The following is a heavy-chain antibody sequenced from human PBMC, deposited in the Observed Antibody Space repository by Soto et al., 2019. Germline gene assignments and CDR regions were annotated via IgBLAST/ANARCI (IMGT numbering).Heavy chain of an antibody. CDR2: IYYSGTT. CDR3: ARAPYFDVLTAPFDH. Sequence: SETLSLTCAVSGYSISSSNWWGWIRQPPGKGLEWIGYIYYSGTTYYNPSLKSRVTMSVDTSKNQFSLKLSSVTAADTAVYYCARAPYFDVLTAPFDHWGQGALVTVSS. J-gene: IGHJ4*02. D-gene: IGHD3-9*01. CDR1: GYSISSSNW. V-gene: IGHV4-28*01.